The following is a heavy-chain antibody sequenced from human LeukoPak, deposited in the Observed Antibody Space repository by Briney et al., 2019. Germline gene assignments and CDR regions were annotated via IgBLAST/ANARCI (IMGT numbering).Heavy chain of an antibody. J-gene: IGHJ5*02. V-gene: IGHV3-74*01. Sequence: GGSLRLSCAASGFTFSSYWMHWVRQTPGKGLVWVSRLNGDGSSTSYADSVRGRFTISRDNARNTLYLQMNSLRDEDTAVYYCARDPHGSGSAWGQGTLVTVSS. CDR2: LNGDGSST. CDR3: ARDPHGSGSA. CDR1: GFTFSSYW. D-gene: IGHD3-10*01.